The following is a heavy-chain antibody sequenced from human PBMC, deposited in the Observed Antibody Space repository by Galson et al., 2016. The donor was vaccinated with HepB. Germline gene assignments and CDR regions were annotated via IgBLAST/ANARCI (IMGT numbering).Heavy chain of an antibody. D-gene: IGHD5-18*01. J-gene: IGHJ4*02. Sequence: SLRLSCAASGFTFSDYYMSWIRQGPGKGLEWASYISSSGSYTNYADSVKGRFTISRDNPKNSLYLQMNSLRVEDTAVYYCARDYSGQLWLLGGFDYWGQGTLVTVSS. V-gene: IGHV3-11*06. CDR2: ISSSGSYT. CDR3: ARDYSGQLWLLGGFDY. CDR1: GFTFSDYY.